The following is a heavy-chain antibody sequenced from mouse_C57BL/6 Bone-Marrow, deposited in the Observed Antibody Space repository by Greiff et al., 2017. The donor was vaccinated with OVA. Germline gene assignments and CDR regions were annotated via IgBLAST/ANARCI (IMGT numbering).Heavy chain of an antibody. J-gene: IGHJ3*01. D-gene: IGHD2-2*01. CDR1: GFSFNTYA. Sequence: EVQLQESGGGLVQPKGSLKLSCAASGFSFNTYAMNWVRQAPGTGLEWVARIRSKSNNYATYYADSVKDRFTISRDDSESMLYLQMNNLKTEDTAMYYCVRDGYGGCAYWGQGTLVTVSA. CDR3: VRDGYGGCAY. CDR2: IRSKSNNYAT. V-gene: IGHV10-1*01.